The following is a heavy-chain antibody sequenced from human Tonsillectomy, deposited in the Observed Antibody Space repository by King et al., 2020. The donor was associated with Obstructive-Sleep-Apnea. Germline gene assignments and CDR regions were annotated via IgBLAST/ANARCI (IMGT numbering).Heavy chain of an antibody. V-gene: IGHV5-51*01. CDR1: GYSFTSYW. D-gene: IGHD3-16*02. J-gene: IGHJ5*02. CDR2: IYRGDSDT. CDR3: AGLDYVWGSYRNWFDP. Sequence: VQLVESGAEVKKPGESLKISCKGSGYSFTSYWIGWVRQMPGKGLEWRWIIYRGDSDTRVSPSFQGQVTISDDKSIRTAYLQVSSLKASDTARYYCAGLDYVWGSYRNWFDPWGQGTLVTVSS.